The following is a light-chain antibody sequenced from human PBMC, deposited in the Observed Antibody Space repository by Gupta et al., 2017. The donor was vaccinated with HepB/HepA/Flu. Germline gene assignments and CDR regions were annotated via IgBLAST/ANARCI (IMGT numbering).Light chain of an antibody. V-gene: IGKV3-20*01. CDR3: QQYGGAPRT. J-gene: IGKJ1*01. Sequence: ELVLTQSPGPLALSRGERGTLFCRASQSVDTSLVWYQQKPGQAPRLLIYGASKRATGIPDRFSGSGSGTDFTLTISRLEAEDVAVYYCQQYGGAPRTFGQGTKVEMK. CDR1: QSVDTS. CDR2: GAS.